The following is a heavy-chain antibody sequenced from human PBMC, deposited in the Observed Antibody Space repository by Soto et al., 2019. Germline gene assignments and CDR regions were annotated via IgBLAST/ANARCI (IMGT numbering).Heavy chain of an antibody. CDR2: INADNGNT. V-gene: IGHV1-3*01. J-gene: IGHJ4*02. D-gene: IGHD1-26*01. CDR1: GYTFTTFA. Sequence: QVQVVQSGAEVKKPGASVKVSCKASGYTFTTFAMHWVRQAPGQRLEWMGWINADNGNTKYSQKFQGRVTITRDTSASTAYMELSSLRSEDTAVYYCASGPKSGNYFLYYFDYRGKGTLVTVSS. CDR3: ASGPKSGNYFLYYFDY.